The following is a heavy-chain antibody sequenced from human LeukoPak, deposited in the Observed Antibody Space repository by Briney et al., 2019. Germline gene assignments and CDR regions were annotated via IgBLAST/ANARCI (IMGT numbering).Heavy chain of an antibody. V-gene: IGHV4-39*07. Sequence: SETLSLTCTVSGGSISSSSYYWGWIRQPPGKGLEWIGSIYYSGTIYYNSSLKSRVTISVDRSKNQLSLKLSSLTAADTAVYFCARDSDQGGIDYWGQGTLVTVSS. D-gene: IGHD3-16*01. J-gene: IGHJ4*02. CDR1: GGSISSSSYY. CDR3: ARDSDQGGIDY. CDR2: IYYSGTI.